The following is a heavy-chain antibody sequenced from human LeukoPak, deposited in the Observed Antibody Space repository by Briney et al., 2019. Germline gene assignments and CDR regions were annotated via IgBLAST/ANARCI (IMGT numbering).Heavy chain of an antibody. J-gene: IGHJ4*02. V-gene: IGHV4-39*07. D-gene: IGHD3-10*01. CDR2: IYYSGST. CDR1: GGSLSSSSYY. Sequence: SETLSLTCTVSGGSLSSSSYYWGWLRQPPGKGLEWIGSIYYSGSTYYNPSLKSRVTISVDTSKNQFSLKLSSVTAADTAVYYCARARLRITMVRGVPNYFDYWGQGTLVTVSS. CDR3: ARARLRITMVRGVPNYFDY.